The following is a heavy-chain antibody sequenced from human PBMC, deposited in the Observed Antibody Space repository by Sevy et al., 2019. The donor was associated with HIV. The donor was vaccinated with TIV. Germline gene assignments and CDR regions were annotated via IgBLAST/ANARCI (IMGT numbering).Heavy chain of an antibody. CDR1: GFTFSDHY. D-gene: IGHD2-21*01. J-gene: IGHJ2*01. V-gene: IGHV3-7*03. CDR3: TREFWWRFDL. CDR2: IKPDGTEK. Sequence: GGSLRRSCAASGFTFSDHYMTWVRQAPGKGLQCVAKIKPDGTEKFYVDSMRGRFTVSRDNAKNSLYLQMNSLRLDDTAVYYCTREFWWRFDLWGRGTLVTVSS.